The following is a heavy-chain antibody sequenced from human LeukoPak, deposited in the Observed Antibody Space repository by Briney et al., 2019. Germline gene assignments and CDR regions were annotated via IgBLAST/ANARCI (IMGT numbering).Heavy chain of an antibody. CDR2: IIGGGHNI. Sequence: RPGGSLRLFCAASRFTLSNSAISWVRQAPGKGLEWVSAIIGGGHNIFYADAVKGRFTIARDNSKNSLYLQMNSLRAEDTAVYYCAYEGGHCGGDSCYRAFDVWGQGTIVTVSS. V-gene: IGHV3-23*01. J-gene: IGHJ3*01. CDR3: AYEGGHCGGDSCYRAFDV. D-gene: IGHD2-21*01. CDR1: RFTLSNSA.